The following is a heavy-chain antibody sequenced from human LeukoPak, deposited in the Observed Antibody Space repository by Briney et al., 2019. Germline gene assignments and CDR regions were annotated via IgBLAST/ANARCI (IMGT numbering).Heavy chain of an antibody. CDR1: GYTFTSYG. J-gene: IGHJ4*02. V-gene: IGHV1-18*01. D-gene: IGHD3-22*01. CDR2: ISAYNGNT. Sequence: ASVKVSCKASGYTFTSYGISWVRQAPGQGLEWMGWISAYNGNTNYAQKLQGRVTMTTDTSTSTAYMELRSLRSDDTAVYYCARDLNRYYYDSSGYGDYWGQGTLVTVSS. CDR3: ARDLNRYYYDSSGYGDY.